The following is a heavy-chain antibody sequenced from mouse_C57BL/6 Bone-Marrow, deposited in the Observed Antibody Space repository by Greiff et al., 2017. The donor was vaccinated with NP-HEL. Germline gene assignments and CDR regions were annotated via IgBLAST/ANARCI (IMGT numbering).Heavy chain of an antibody. V-gene: IGHV5-6*01. CDR3: ARRGTYYDYDGWFAY. J-gene: IGHJ3*01. Sequence: EVQGVESGGDLVKPGGSLKLSCAASGFPFSSYGMSWVRQTPDKRLEWVATISSGGSYTYYPDSVKGRFTISRDNAKNTLYLQMSSLKSEDTAMYYCARRGTYYDYDGWFAYWGQGTLVTVSA. D-gene: IGHD2-4*01. CDR2: ISSGGSYT. CDR1: GFPFSSYG.